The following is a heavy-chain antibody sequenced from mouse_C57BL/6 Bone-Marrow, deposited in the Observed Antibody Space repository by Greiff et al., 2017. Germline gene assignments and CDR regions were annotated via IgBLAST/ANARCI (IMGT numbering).Heavy chain of an antibody. CDR3: ARRYYGSSYRDY. CDR1: GYTFTDYN. Sequence: EVKVVESGPELVKPGASVKMSCKASGYTFTDYNMHWVKQSHGKSLEWIGYINPNNGGTSYNQKFKGKATLTVNKSSSTAYMELRSLTSEDSAVYYCARRYYGSSYRDYWGQGTTLTVSS. D-gene: IGHD1-1*01. CDR2: INPNNGGT. V-gene: IGHV1-22*01. J-gene: IGHJ2*01.